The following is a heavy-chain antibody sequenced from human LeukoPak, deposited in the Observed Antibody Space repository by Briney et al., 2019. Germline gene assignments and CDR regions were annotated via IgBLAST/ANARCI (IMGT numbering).Heavy chain of an antibody. CDR1: GYTFTDYY. V-gene: IGHV1-2*02. CDR2: INPNSGGT. J-gene: IGHJ1*01. CDR3: ARSVAEITSSCSACAEYFHH. D-gene: IGHD2-2*01. Sequence: ASVKVSFKPSGYTFTDYYLHWVRQAPGQGLEWMGWINPNSGGTKCAERFQGRVTMTRDTSITTAYMELSGLRSDDTAVYYCARSVAEITSSCSACAEYFHHWGQGTLIIVSS.